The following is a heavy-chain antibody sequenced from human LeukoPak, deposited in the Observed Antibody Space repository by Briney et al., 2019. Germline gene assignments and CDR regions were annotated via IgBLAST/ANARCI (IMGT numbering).Heavy chain of an antibody. V-gene: IGHV3-21*01. CDR2: ISSSSSYI. CDR1: GFTFSSYS. J-gene: IGHJ4*02. CDR3: ARDIRDSSGWTSFDY. D-gene: IGHD6-19*01. Sequence: GGSLRLSCAASGFTFSSYSMNWVRQAPGKGLEWVSSISSSSSYIYYADSVKGRFTISRDNAKNSLYLQMNSLRAEDTAVYYGARDIRDSSGWTSFDYWGQGTLVTVSS.